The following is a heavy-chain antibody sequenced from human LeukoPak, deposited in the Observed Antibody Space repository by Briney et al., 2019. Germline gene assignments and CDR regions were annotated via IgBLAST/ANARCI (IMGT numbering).Heavy chain of an antibody. CDR1: GGSISSYY. CDR2: IYTSGST. CDR3: ARGSPYYYDSSGYLSSGPQGY. Sequence: PSETLSLTCTVSGGSISSYYWSWIRQPAGKGLEWIGRIYTSGSTNYNPSLKSRVTISVDTSKNQFSLKLSSVTAADTAVYYCARGSPYYYDSSGYLSSGPQGYWGQGTLVTVSS. D-gene: IGHD3-22*01. V-gene: IGHV4-4*07. J-gene: IGHJ4*02.